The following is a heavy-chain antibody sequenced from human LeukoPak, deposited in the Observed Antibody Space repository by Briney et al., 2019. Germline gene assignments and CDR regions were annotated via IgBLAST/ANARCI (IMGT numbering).Heavy chain of an antibody. Sequence: SETRSLTCTVSGGSISDYYWSCIRQPPGRGLEWIAYSGSTNYNPSLKSRGSISVDTSKNQFSLKFSPVTAADTAVYYCATVGIDYSGNTIKSYFDYWGQGTLVTVYS. CDR1: GGSISDYY. D-gene: IGHD4-23*01. CDR3: ATVGIDYSGNTIKSYFDY. V-gene: IGHV4-59*01. J-gene: IGHJ4*02. CDR2: SGST.